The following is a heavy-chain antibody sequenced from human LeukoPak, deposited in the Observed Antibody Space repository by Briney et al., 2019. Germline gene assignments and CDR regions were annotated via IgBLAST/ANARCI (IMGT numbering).Heavy chain of an antibody. J-gene: IGHJ4*01. V-gene: IGHV1-24*01. CDR1: LYTLTEVS. Sequence: ASVKVSCRVSLYTLTEVSMHWVGQAAGKEGEWRGGFDPEDGERIYAQKFQCRVTMTEDTSTDTAYMEMSTLRSADTPLYSCPTAVAHYYGSGSYYPYYFDYSGHRNLVTVSS. CDR3: PTAVAHYYGSGSYYPYYFDY. D-gene: IGHD3-10*01. CDR2: FDPEDGER.